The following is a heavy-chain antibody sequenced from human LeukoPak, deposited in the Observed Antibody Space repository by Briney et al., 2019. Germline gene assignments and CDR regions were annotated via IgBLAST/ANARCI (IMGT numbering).Heavy chain of an antibody. CDR1: GGSISSYY. V-gene: IGHV4-59*01. CDR2: IYYSGST. Sequence: SETLSLTCTVSGGSISSYYWSWIRQPPGKGLEWIGYIYYSGSTNYNPSLKSRVTISVDTSKNQFSLKLSSVTAADTAVYYCAALRKAAAAYYYYGMDVWGQGTTVTVSS. D-gene: IGHD6-13*01. J-gene: IGHJ6*02. CDR3: AALRKAAAAYYYYGMDV.